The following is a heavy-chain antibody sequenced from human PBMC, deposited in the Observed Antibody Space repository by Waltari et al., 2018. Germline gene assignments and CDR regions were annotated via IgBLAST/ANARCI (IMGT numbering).Heavy chain of an antibody. CDR1: GYSISSVYS. J-gene: IGHJ4*02. CDR3: ASTQRLQLAHSPFDY. D-gene: IGHD6-6*01. Sequence: QVQLQESGPGLVKPSETLSLTCTVSGYSISSVYSWGWIRQPPGKGLEWIGSIYHSGSTYYNPSLKSRVTISVDTSKNQFSLKLSSVTAADTAVYYCASTQRLQLAHSPFDYWGQGTLVTVSS. CDR2: IYHSGST. V-gene: IGHV4-38-2*02.